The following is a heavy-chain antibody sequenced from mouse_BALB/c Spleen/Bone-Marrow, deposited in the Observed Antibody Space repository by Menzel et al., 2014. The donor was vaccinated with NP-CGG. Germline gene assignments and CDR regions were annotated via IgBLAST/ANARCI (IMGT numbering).Heavy chain of an antibody. CDR2: IDPANGNT. J-gene: IGHJ2*01. CDR3: ASYVYGYYFDY. D-gene: IGHD2-2*01. Sequence: EVKVEESGAELVKPGASAKLSCTASGFNIKDTYMHWVKQRPEQGLEWIGRIDPANGNTKYDPKFQGKATITADTSSNAAYLQLSSLTSEDTAVYYCASYVYGYYFDYWGQGTTLTVSS. CDR1: GFNIKDTY. V-gene: IGHV14-3*02.